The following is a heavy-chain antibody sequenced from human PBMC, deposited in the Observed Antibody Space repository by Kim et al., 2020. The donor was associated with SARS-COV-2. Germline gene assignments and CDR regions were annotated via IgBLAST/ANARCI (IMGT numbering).Heavy chain of an antibody. Sequence: SVKVSCKASGGTFSSYAISWVRQAPGQGLEWMGGIIPIFGTANYAQKFQGRVTITADKSTSTAYMELSSLRSEDTAVYYCARDRSDSAGGYYYGMDVWGQGTTVTVSS. CDR2: IIPIFGTA. V-gene: IGHV1-69*06. CDR3: ARDRSDSAGGYYYGMDV. D-gene: IGHD3-16*01. J-gene: IGHJ6*02. CDR1: GGTFSSYA.